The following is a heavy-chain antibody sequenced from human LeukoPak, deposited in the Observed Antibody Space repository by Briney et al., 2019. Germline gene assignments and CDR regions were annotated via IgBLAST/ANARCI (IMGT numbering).Heavy chain of an antibody. Sequence: SLKVSCKASGGTFSRYGISWVRQAPGQGLEWLGGIIPLFGTANYAQKFQGRVTITTDESTSTAYMELNSLRSQDTALYYCATEGQTYYFDNWGQGTLVTVSS. CDR2: IIPLFGTA. CDR3: ATEGQTYYFDN. V-gene: IGHV1-69*05. J-gene: IGHJ4*02. CDR1: GGTFSRYG.